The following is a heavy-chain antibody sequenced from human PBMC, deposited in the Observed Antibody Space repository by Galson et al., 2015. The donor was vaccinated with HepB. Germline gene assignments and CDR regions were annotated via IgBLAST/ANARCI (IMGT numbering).Heavy chain of an antibody. CDR2: IGSSTITI. Sequence: SLRLSCAASTFIFNTYTMYWVRQAPGKGLEWVSYIGSSTITIYYADSVKGRFTISRDNSKNTLYLQMDSLRAEDTAEYYCAKLVSRFGSGNYALDYWGQGTLVTVSS. CDR1: TFIFNTYT. D-gene: IGHD3-10*01. CDR3: AKLVSRFGSGNYALDY. J-gene: IGHJ4*02. V-gene: IGHV3-48*01.